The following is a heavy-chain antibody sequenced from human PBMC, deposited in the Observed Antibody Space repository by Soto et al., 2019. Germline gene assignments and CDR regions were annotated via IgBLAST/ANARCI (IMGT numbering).Heavy chain of an antibody. V-gene: IGHV1-69*01. D-gene: IGHD4-17*01. CDR2: IIPIFGTA. J-gene: IGHJ4*02. CDR1: GVTFSSYA. CDR3: ASGFGYGDSYYFDY. Sequence: QVQLVQSGAKVKKPGSSVKVSCKASGVTFSSYAISWVRQAPGQGLEWMGGIIPIFGTANYAQKFQGRVTITADESTSTAYMELSSLRSEDTAVYYCASGFGYGDSYYFDYWGQGTLVTVSS.